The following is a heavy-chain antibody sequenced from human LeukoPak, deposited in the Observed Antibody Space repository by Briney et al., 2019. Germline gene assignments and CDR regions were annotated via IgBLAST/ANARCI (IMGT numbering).Heavy chain of an antibody. Sequence: GGSLRLSCAASGFTFSSYWMHWVRQAPGKGLVWVSRINTDGSSTNYADSVKGRFTISRDNAKNTLYLQMNSLRAEDTAVYYCATSPTGDNYWGQGTRATVSS. CDR1: GFTFSSYW. D-gene: IGHD7-27*01. CDR3: ATSPTGDNY. CDR2: INTDGSST. J-gene: IGHJ4*02. V-gene: IGHV3-74*01.